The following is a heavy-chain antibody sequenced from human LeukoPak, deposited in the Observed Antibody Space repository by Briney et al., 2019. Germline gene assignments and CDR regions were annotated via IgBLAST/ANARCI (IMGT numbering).Heavy chain of an antibody. D-gene: IGHD1-26*01. J-gene: IGHJ4*02. CDR1: GGTFSSYA. V-gene: IGHV1-46*01. Sequence: ASVKVSCKASGGTFSSYAISWVRQAPGQGLEWMGMINPSGGSTSYTQKFQGRVTMTRDTSTSTVYMEMSSLRSDDTAVYYCARDGGVGATDYWGQGTLVTVSS. CDR3: ARDGGVGATDY. CDR2: INPSGGST.